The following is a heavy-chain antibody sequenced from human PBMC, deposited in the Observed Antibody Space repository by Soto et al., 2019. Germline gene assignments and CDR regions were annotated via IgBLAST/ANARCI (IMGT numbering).Heavy chain of an antibody. CDR1: GGSISSGDYY. CDR3: ARGGGKGRNWFDP. D-gene: IGHD2-15*01. Sequence: PSETLSLTCAVSGGSISSGDYYWSWIRQPPGKGLEWIGYIYYSGSTYYNPSLKSRVTISVDASKNQFSLKLSSVTAADTAVYYCARGGGKGRNWFDPWGQGTLVTVSS. CDR2: IYYSGST. V-gene: IGHV4-30-4*01. J-gene: IGHJ5*02.